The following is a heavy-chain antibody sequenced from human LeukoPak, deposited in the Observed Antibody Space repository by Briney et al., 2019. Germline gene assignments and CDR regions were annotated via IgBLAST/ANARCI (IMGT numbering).Heavy chain of an antibody. D-gene: IGHD1-26*01. J-gene: IGHJ4*02. CDR2: ISISGTYI. V-gene: IGHV3-21*01. CDR1: GFTVSSYS. CDR3: ARVHWMGSSRSIDY. Sequence: GGSLRLSCGASGFTVSSYSMIWVRQAPGRGLEWVSSISISGTYIYYADSVKGRASISRDDASSSLNLHMTSLRADDTALYYCARVHWMGSSRSIDYWGQGVPITVSS.